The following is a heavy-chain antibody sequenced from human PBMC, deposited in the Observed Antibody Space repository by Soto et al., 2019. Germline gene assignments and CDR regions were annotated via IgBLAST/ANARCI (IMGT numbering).Heavy chain of an antibody. D-gene: IGHD2-15*01. CDR3: ARRVVAATYLSFPDFDY. CDR1: GGSISSGGYY. CDR2: IYYSGST. Sequence: SETLSLTCTVSGGSISSGGYYWSWIRQHPGKGLEWIGYIYYSGSTYYNPSLKSRVTISVDTSKNQFSLKLSSVTAADTAVYYCARRVVAATYLSFPDFDYWGQATLVTVSS. J-gene: IGHJ4*02. V-gene: IGHV4-31*03.